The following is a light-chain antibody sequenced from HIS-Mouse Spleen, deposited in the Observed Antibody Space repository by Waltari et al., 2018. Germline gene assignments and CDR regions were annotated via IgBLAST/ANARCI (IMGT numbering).Light chain of an antibody. CDR2: GKK. V-gene: IGLV3-19*01. CDR1: SLRSYY. J-gene: IGLJ2*01. CDR3: NSRDSSGNHLGV. Sequence: SSELTQDPAVSVALGQTVRITCQGDSLRSYYASWYQQKPGQAPVLVIHGKKNRPSGSPARFSGSSSGNTASLTITGAQAEDEADYDCNSRDSSGNHLGVFGGGTKLTVL.